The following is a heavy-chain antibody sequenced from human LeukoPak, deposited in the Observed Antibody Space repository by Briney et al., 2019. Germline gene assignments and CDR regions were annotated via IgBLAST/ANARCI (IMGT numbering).Heavy chain of an antibody. J-gene: IGHJ4*02. Sequence: SETLSLTCTVSGGSISSYYRSWIRQPPGKGLEWIGFIYYSGNTNYNPSLKSRVTISVDTSKNQFSLKLSSVPAADTAVYYCARKSRGYSGSYDYWGQGTLVTGSS. D-gene: IGHD1-26*01. CDR2: IYYSGNT. V-gene: IGHV4-59*01. CDR1: GGSISSYY. CDR3: ARKSRGYSGSYDY.